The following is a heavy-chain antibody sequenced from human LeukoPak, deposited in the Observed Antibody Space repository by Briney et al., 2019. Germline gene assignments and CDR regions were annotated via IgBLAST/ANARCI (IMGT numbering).Heavy chain of an antibody. CDR1: GYTFTAYY. Sequence: ASVKASCKASGYTFTAYYIHWVRQAPGQGLEWMAWINPNSGDSNYAEKFQGRVTMTRDTSISTAYIELSRLTFDDTAVYYCARGPELSTAYYRDGFYWGQGTLVTVSP. J-gene: IGHJ4*02. CDR3: ARGPELSTAYYRDGFY. V-gene: IGHV1-2*02. D-gene: IGHD2-8*02. CDR2: INPNSGDS.